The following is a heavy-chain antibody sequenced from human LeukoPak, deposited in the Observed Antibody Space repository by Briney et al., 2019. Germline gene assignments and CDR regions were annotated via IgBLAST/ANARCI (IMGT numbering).Heavy chain of an antibody. Sequence: GGSLRLSCAASGFTFIDYDMHRVRRVIGKGLEWVSAIGIRGDTHYSGSVKGRFTISRENAESSLYLQMNSLRAEDTAVYYCARGGIQVSGIDEFDYWGQGTLVTVSS. CDR2: IGIRGDT. CDR1: GFTFIDYD. D-gene: IGHD6-19*01. J-gene: IGHJ4*02. CDR3: ARGGIQVSGIDEFDY. V-gene: IGHV3-13*01.